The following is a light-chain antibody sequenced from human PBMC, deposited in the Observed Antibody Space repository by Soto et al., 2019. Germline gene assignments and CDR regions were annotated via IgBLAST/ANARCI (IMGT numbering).Light chain of an antibody. V-gene: IGLV1-40*01. CDR3: QSYDSSLSGYV. CDR2: GNS. Sequence: QSVLTQPPSVSRSPGQRVTISCTRSSSNIGAGYDVHWYQQLPGTAPKLLIYGNSNRPSGVPDRFSGSKSGTSASLAITGLQAEDEADYYCQSYDSSLSGYVFGPGTKLTVL. CDR1: SSNIGAGYD. J-gene: IGLJ1*01.